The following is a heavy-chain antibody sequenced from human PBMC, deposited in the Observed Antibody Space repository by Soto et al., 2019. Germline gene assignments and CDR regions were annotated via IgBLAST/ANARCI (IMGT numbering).Heavy chain of an antibody. J-gene: IGHJ3*02. V-gene: IGHV5-51*01. CDR3: ARHRVVITNDDAFDI. Sequence: GESLKITCRGSGYSFTSYWMGWVRQMPGKGLEWMGIIYPGDSDTRYSPSFQGQVTISADKSISTAYLQWSSLKASDTAMYYCARHRVVITNDDAFDIWGQGTMVTVSS. CDR2: IYPGDSDT. CDR1: GYSFTSYW. D-gene: IGHD3-22*01.